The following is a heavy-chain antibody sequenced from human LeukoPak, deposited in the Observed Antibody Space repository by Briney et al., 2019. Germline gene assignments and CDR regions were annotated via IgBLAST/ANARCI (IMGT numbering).Heavy chain of an antibody. CDR2: IIPIFGTA. V-gene: IGHV1-69*06. CDR1: GGTFSSYA. CDR3: ARGRLRASLQDTAMEQHYYYYYYMDV. D-gene: IGHD5-18*01. Sequence: SVKVSCKASGGTFSSYAISWVRQAPGQGLEWMGGIIPIFGTANYAQKFQGRVTITADKSTSTAYMELSSLRSEDTAVYYCARGRLRASLQDTAMEQHYYYYYYMDVWGKGTTVTVSS. J-gene: IGHJ6*03.